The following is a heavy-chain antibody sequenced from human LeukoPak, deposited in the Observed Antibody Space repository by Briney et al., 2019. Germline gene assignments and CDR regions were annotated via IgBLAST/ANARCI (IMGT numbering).Heavy chain of an antibody. CDR3: ARIQEAGTVAGETVDY. CDR2: INPSGGST. J-gene: IGHJ4*02. CDR1: GYTFTSYY. V-gene: IGHV1-46*01. Sequence: ASVTVSCTASGYTFTSYYMHWVRQAPGQGLEWMGIINPSGGSTSYAQKFHGRVTMTRDTSTSTVYMALSSLRSEDTAVYYCARIQEAGTVAGETVDYWGQGTLVTVSS. D-gene: IGHD6-19*01.